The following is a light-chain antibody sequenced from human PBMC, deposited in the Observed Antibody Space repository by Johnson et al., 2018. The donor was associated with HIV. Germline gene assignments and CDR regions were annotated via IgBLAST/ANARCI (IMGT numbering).Light chain of an antibody. Sequence: QSVLTQPPSVSAAPGQKVTISCSGSSSNIGNNYVSWYQQLPGTAPKFFIYENDKRPSGIPDRFSGSKSGTSATLGITGLQPGDEAGYYCRTWDSSLSGYVIGTGTKGAVL. CDR2: END. V-gene: IGLV1-51*02. CDR1: SSNIGNNY. CDR3: RTWDSSLSGYV. J-gene: IGLJ1*01.